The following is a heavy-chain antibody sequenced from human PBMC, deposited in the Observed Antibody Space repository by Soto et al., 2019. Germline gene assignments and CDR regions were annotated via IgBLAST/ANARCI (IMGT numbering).Heavy chain of an antibody. CDR1: GYSISSGSY. D-gene: IGHD6-19*01. J-gene: IGHJ4*01. CDR3: AKAHVIVVAGSTFDY. CDR2: IYHGGTT. V-gene: IGHV4-38-2*02. Sequence: ETLSLTCTVSGYSISSGSYWGWIRQPPGKGPEWIASIYHGGTTFYNPSLKSRVTVSVDKSNNQFSLKLRSVTAADTAVYYCAKAHVIVVAGSTFDYWGHGTLVTVSS.